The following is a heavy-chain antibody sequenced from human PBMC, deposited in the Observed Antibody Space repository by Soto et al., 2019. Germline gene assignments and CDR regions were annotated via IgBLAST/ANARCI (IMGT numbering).Heavy chain of an antibody. D-gene: IGHD3-22*01. J-gene: IGHJ4*02. V-gene: IGHV3-21*01. CDR3: ARDRGLETYYFDNSAYLFDY. Sequence: PRWSLRLSCSAFVFTFSSYPMHWFRQAPGKGLEWVSPISTTSTYIYYADSVKGRFTISRDNAKHSLYLQMNSLRGEDTAVYFCARDRGLETYYFDNSAYLFDYWGQGTLVTVSS. CDR2: ISTTSTYI. CDR1: VFTFSSYP.